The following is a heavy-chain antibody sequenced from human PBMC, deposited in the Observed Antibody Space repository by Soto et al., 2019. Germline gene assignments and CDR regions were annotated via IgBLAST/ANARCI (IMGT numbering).Heavy chain of an antibody. CDR1: GGTFSSYA. Sequence: QVQLVQSGAEVKKPGSSVKVSCKASGGTFSSYAISWVRQAPGQGLEWMGGIIPIFGTANYAQKFQGRVTMTADESTSTAYMELSSLRSEDTAVYYCARTEGVQHIVVVTATLFDYWGQGTLVTVSS. D-gene: IGHD2-21*02. CDR2: IIPIFGTA. V-gene: IGHV1-69*01. CDR3: ARTEGVQHIVVVTATLFDY. J-gene: IGHJ4*02.